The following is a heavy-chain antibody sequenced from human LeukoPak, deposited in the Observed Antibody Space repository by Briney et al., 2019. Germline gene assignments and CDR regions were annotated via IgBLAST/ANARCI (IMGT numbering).Heavy chain of an antibody. CDR3: AKDAVPRTTVTTWHRSPNWFDP. CDR2: ISGSGGST. J-gene: IGHJ5*02. V-gene: IGHV3-23*01. Sequence: PGGSLRLSCAASGFTFSSYAMSWVRQAPGKGLEWVSAISGSGGSTYYADSVKGRFTISRDNSKNTLYLQMNSLRAEDTAVYYCAKDAVPRTTVTTWHRSPNWFDPWGQGTLVTVSS. D-gene: IGHD4-17*01. CDR1: GFTFSSYA.